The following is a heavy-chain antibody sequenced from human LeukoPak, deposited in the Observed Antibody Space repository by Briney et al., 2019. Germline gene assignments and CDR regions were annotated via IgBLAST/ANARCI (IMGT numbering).Heavy chain of an antibody. J-gene: IGHJ4*02. CDR2: INHSGST. V-gene: IGHV4-34*01. D-gene: IGHD3-22*01. CDR1: GGSFSGYY. CDR3: ARGQSQNYYDSSGYPDY. Sequence: SETLSLTCAVYGGSFSGYYWSWIRQPPGKGLEWIGEINHSGSTNYNPSLKSRVTISVDTSRNQFSLKLSSVTAADTAVYYCARGQSQNYYDSSGYPDYWGQGTLVTVSS.